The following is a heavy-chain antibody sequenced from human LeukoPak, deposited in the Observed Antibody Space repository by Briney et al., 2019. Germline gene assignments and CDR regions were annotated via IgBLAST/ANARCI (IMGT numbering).Heavy chain of an antibody. J-gene: IGHJ4*02. D-gene: IGHD3-22*01. Sequence: GGSLRLSCTASGFTFSIYGMHWVRQAPGKGLEWVAVISYDGSNKYYGDSVKGRFTISRDNSKNTLYLQMNSLRAEDTAVYYCAKGPDSSGYYYYVDYWGRGTLVTVSS. CDR2: ISYDGSNK. CDR1: GFTFSIYG. V-gene: IGHV3-30*18. CDR3: AKGPDSSGYYYYVDY.